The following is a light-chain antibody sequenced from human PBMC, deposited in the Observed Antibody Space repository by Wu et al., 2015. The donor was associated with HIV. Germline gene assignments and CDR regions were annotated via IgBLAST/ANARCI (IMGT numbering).Light chain of an antibody. J-gene: IGKJ5*01. CDR1: QGISSY. CDR3: QQLNSYPIT. CDR2: AAS. Sequence: DIQLTQSPSFLSASVGDRVTITCRASQGISSYLAWYQQKPGKAPKLLIYAASTLQSGVPSRFNGSGSGTEFTLTISSLQPEDFATYYCQQLNSYPITFGPRDTTG. V-gene: IGKV1-9*01.